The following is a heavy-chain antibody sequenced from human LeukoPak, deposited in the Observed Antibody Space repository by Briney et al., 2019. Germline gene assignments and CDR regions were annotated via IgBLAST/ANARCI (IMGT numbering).Heavy chain of an antibody. D-gene: IGHD4-17*01. CDR3: AKDMVTTKYNWFDP. V-gene: IGHV3-30*02. CDR1: GFTFDDYA. J-gene: IGHJ5*02. Sequence: GGSLRLSCAASGFTFDDYAIDWVRQAPGKGLEWVAFIRYDGSNKYYADSVKGRFTISRDNSKNTLYLQMNSLRAEDTAVYYCAKDMVTTKYNWFDPWGQGTLVTVSS. CDR2: IRYDGSNK.